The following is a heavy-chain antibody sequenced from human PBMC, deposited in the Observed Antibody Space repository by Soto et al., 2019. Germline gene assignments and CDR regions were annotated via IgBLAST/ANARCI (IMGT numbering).Heavy chain of an antibody. D-gene: IGHD6-13*01. Sequence: QVQLVQSGAEVKKPGSSVKVSCKASGGTFSSYAISWVRQAPGQGLEWMGGIIPIFGTGNYAQKCQGRVTITADEATSTAYLELSSLRSEDTAVYYCATIAAAGRGYWFDPWGQGTLVTVSS. CDR1: GGTFSSYA. J-gene: IGHJ5*02. CDR2: IIPIFGTG. CDR3: ATIAAAGRGYWFDP. V-gene: IGHV1-69*12.